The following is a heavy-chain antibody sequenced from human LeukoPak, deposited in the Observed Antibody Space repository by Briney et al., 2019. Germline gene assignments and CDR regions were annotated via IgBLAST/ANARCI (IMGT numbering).Heavy chain of an antibody. D-gene: IGHD6-13*01. J-gene: IGHJ4*02. V-gene: IGHV3-23*01. CDR2: ISPGGGTT. CDR1: GFAFGSEA. Sequence: GGSLRLSCAVSGFAFGSEAMSWVRQSPARGLEWVASISPGGGTTYYADYVKGRFTISRDNSKNTLYLQMNSLRAEDTAVYYCAKLSSSWGQGTLVTVSS. CDR3: AKLSSS.